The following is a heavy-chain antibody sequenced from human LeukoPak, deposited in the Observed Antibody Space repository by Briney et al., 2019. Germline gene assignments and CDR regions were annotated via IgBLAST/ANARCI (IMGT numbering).Heavy chain of an antibody. CDR1: GYTFTSYG. CDR3: ARSYYYDSSGDQPFVY. Sequence: GASVKVSCKASGYTFTSYGISWVRQAPGQGLEWMGWISAYNGNTNYAQKLQGRVTMTTDTSTSTAYMELRSLRSDDTAVYYCARSYYYDSSGDQPFVYWGQGTLVTVSS. J-gene: IGHJ4*02. CDR2: ISAYNGNT. D-gene: IGHD3-22*01. V-gene: IGHV1-18*01.